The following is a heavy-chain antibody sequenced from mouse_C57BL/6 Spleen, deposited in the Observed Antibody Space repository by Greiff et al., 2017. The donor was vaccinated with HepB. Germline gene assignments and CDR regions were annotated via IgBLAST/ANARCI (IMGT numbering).Heavy chain of an antibody. D-gene: IGHD2-5*01. CDR3: ARENSKGGYN. CDR1: GYSITSGYY. CDR2: ISYDGSN. Sequence: VQLKESGPGLVKPSQSLSLTCSVTGYSITSGYYWNWIRQFPGNKLEWMGYISYDGSNNYNPSLKNRISITRDTSKNQFFLKLNSVTTEDTATYYCARENSKGGYNWGQGTSVTVSS. V-gene: IGHV3-6*01. J-gene: IGHJ4*01.